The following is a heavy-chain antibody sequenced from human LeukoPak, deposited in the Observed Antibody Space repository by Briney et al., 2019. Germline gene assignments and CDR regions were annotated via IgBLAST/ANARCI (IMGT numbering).Heavy chain of an antibody. CDR1: GFTFSSYT. J-gene: IGHJ4*02. CDR2: ISGSADRT. V-gene: IGHV3-23*01. CDR3: AKKEGVSTTSFDY. D-gene: IGHD1-1*01. Sequence: GGSLRLSCVASGFTFSSYTMTWVRQAPGKGLEWVSTISGSADRTYYADSVKGRFTISRDNSENTLYLQMKSLRAEDTAVYYCAKKEGVSTTSFDYWGQGTLVTVSS.